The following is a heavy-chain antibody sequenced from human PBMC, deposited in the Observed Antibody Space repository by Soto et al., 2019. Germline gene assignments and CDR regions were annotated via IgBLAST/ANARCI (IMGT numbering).Heavy chain of an antibody. CDR2: IYYSGST. CDR1: GGSISSSSYY. V-gene: IGHV4-39*01. J-gene: IGHJ5*02. CDR3: AGMDSYGYWFDP. Sequence: SQTLSLTCTVSGGSISSSSYYWGWIRQPPGKGLEWIGSIYYSGSTYYNPSLKSRVTISVDTSKNQFSLKLSSVTAADTAVYYCAGMDSYGYWFDPWGQGTLVTVSS. D-gene: IGHD5-18*01.